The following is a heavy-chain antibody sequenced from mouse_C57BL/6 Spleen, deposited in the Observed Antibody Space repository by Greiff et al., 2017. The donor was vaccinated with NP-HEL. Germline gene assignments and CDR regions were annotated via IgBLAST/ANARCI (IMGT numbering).Heavy chain of an antibody. Sequence: VQLQQSGAELVRPGSSVKLSCKASGYTFTSYWMHWVKQRPIQGLEWIGNIDPSDSATHYNQKFKDKATLTVDKSSSTAYMQLSSLTSEDSAVYYCARTGTYLGFDYWGQGTTLTVSS. CDR1: GYTFTSYW. D-gene: IGHD4-1*01. CDR2: IDPSDSAT. V-gene: IGHV1-52*01. CDR3: ARTGTYLGFDY. J-gene: IGHJ2*01.